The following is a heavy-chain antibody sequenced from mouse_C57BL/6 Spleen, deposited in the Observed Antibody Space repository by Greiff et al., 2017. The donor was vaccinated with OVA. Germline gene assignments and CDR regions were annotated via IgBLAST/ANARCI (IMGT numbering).Heavy chain of an antibody. Sequence: QVQLQQPGAELVRPGSSVKLSCKASGYTFTSYWMDWVKQRPGQGLEWIGNIYPSDSETHYNQKFKDKATLTVDKSSSTAYMQLSSLTAEDSAVYYCARGRDAFAYWGQGTLVTVSA. V-gene: IGHV1-61*01. CDR2: IYPSDSET. J-gene: IGHJ3*01. CDR3: ARGRDAFAY. CDR1: GYTFTSYW.